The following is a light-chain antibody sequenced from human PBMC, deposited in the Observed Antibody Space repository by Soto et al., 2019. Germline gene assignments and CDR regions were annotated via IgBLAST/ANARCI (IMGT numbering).Light chain of an antibody. J-gene: IGKJ1*01. CDR1: QSISTW. V-gene: IGKV1-5*01. Sequence: DIQMTQSPSTLSASVGDRVTITCRASQSISTWLAWYQQKPGIAPNLLIYDASSLQGGVPSRFSGSGSGTEFTLTISSLQPYDFATYYCQQYNSYSWTFGQGTKVEIK. CDR3: QQYNSYSWT. CDR2: DAS.